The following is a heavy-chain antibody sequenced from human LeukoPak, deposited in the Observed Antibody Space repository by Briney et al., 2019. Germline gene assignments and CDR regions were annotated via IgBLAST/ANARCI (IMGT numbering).Heavy chain of an antibody. Sequence: ASVKVSCKASGYTFTSYDINWVRQATGQGLEWMGWMNPNSGNTGYAQKFQGRVTMTRNTSISTAYMELSSLRSEDTAVYYCARGGVTMVRGVIMRPYYYYGMDVWGQGTTDTVSS. V-gene: IGHV1-8*01. CDR3: ARGGVTMVRGVIMRPYYYYGMDV. CDR1: GYTFTSYD. D-gene: IGHD3-10*01. J-gene: IGHJ6*02. CDR2: MNPNSGNT.